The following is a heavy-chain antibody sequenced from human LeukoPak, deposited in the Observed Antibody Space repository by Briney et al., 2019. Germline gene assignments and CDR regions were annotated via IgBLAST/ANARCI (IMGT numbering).Heavy chain of an antibody. D-gene: IGHD3-22*01. CDR1: GGSFGGYY. CDR2: INHSGST. Sequence: SETLPLTCAVYGGSFGGYYWTWIRQPPGKGPEWIGEINHSGSTNYNPSLKRRVTMSVDTAKNQFSLKLNSVTAADTAVYYCARGGYFDSSGYPNPLDYWGQGTLVTVSS. CDR3: ARGGYFDSSGYPNPLDY. J-gene: IGHJ4*02. V-gene: IGHV4-34*01.